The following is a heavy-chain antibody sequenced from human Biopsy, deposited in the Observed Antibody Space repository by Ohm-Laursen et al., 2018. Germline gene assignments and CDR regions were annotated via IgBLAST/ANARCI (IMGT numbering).Heavy chain of an antibody. CDR1: GFTLSYYS. D-gene: IGHD1-1*01. CDR3: ARDQRGPSLLEAKLTPNYFDY. Sequence: SLRLSCTATGFTLSYYSMTWVRQAPGKGLEWVSSIRSGGDYMFYADSVKGRFTISRDNAKNSLYLQMTSLRAEDTAVYYCARDQRGPSLLEAKLTPNYFDYWGRGSLVTVSS. J-gene: IGHJ4*02. V-gene: IGHV3-21*01. CDR2: IRSGGDYM.